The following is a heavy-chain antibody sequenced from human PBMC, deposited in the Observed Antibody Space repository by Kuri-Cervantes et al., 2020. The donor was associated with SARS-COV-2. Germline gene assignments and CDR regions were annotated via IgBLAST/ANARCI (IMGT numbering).Heavy chain of an antibody. V-gene: IGHV4-34*01. CDR1: GGSFSGYY. J-gene: IGHJ3*02. CDR3: ARAPDSFTMSGAFDI. D-gene: IGHD3-10*02. Sequence: SETLSLTCAVYGGSFSGYYWSWIRQPPGKGLEWIGEINHSGSTNYNPSLKSRVTISVDTSKNQFSLKLSSVTAADTAVYYCARAPDSFTMSGAFDIWGQGTMVTVSS. CDR2: INHSGST.